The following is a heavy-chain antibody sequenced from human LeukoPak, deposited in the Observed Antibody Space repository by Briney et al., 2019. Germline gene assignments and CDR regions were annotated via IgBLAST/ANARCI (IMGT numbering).Heavy chain of an antibody. D-gene: IGHD2-15*01. CDR2: ISYSSSYI. J-gene: IGHJ4*02. CDR3: ARGRGVAGLPQGFDY. V-gene: IGHV3-21*06. Sequence: GGSLRLSCAASGFTFSTYSMNWVRQAPGKGLEWVSSISYSSSYIYYADSVKGRFTTSRDNAKNLLYLQMNSLRAEDTAVYYCARGRGVAGLPQGFDYWGQGTLVTVSS. CDR1: GFTFSTYS.